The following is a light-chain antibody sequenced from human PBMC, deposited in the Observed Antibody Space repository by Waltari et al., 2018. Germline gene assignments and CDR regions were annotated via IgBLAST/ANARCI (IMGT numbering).Light chain of an antibody. CDR2: LGS. CDR3: MQGLQTPT. V-gene: IGKV2-28*01. Sequence: DIVMTQSPLSLAVTPGEPASISCRSSQSLLQSNGYKYLDWYLQKPGQSPQLLIYLGSNRAPGVPDRFSGSGSGTDFTLKISRVEAEDVGIYFCMQGLQTPTFGQGTRLEIK. CDR1: QSLLQSNGYKY. J-gene: IGKJ5*01.